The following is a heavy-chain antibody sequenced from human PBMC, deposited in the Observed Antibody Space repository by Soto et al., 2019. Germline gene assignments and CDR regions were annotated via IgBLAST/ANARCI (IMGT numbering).Heavy chain of an antibody. CDR1: GGSFSGYY. D-gene: IGHD3-10*01. V-gene: IGHV4-34*01. CDR3: ARFRITTVRGVANWLDP. CDR2: INHSGST. Sequence: SETLSLTCAVYGGSFSGYYWSWIRQPPGKGLEWIGEINHSGSTNYNPSLKSRVTISVDTSKNQFSLKLSSVTAADTAVYYCARFRITTVRGVANWLDPWGQGTLVTVYS. J-gene: IGHJ5*02.